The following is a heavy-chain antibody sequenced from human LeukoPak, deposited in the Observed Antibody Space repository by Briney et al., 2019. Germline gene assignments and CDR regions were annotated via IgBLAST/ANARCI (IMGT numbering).Heavy chain of an antibody. CDR3: ARDPKYDYVWGSYRPEEGYFDY. D-gene: IGHD3-16*02. V-gene: IGHV1-18*04. CDR2: ISAYNGNT. Sequence: ASVKVSCKASGYTFTSYGISWVRQAPGQALEWMGWISAYNGNTNYAQKLQGRVTMTTDTSTSTAYMELRSLRSDDTAVYYCARDPKYDYVWGSYRPEEGYFDYWGQGTLVTVSS. CDR1: GYTFTSYG. J-gene: IGHJ4*02.